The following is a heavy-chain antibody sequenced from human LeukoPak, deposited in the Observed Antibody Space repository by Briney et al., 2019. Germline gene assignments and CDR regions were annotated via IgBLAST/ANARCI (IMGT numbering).Heavy chain of an antibody. CDR1: GGTFSSYA. D-gene: IGHD3-10*01. V-gene: IGHV1-69*13. CDR3: ARDRGLLWFGERPPTGWYFDL. Sequence: SVKVSCKASGGTFSSYAISWVRQAPGQGLEWMGGIIPIFGTANYAQKFQGRVTITADESTSTAYMELSSLRSEDTAVYYCARDRGLLWFGERPPTGWYFDLWGRGTLVTVSS. CDR2: IIPIFGTA. J-gene: IGHJ2*01.